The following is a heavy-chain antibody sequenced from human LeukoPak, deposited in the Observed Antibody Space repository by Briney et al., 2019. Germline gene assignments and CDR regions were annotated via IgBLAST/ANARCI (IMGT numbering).Heavy chain of an antibody. CDR1: GGSISSSSYY. J-gene: IGHJ4*02. Sequence: PSETLSLTCTVSGGSISSSSYYWGWIRQPPGKGLEWIGSIYHSGSTYYNPSLKSRVTISVDTSKNQFSLKLSSVTAADTAVYYCARVGPLMAYCGGDCYSGGPFDYWGQGTLVTVSS. CDR2: IYHSGST. CDR3: ARVGPLMAYCGGDCYSGGPFDY. D-gene: IGHD2-21*02. V-gene: IGHV4-39*07.